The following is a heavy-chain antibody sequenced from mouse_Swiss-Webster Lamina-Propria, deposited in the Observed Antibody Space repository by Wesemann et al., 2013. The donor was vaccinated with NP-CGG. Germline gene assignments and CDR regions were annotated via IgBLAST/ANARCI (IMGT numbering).Heavy chain of an antibody. V-gene: IGHV1S135*01. D-gene: IGHD2-3*01. CDR2: IDPYNGAT. CDR1: GYSFTGYN. J-gene: IGHJ4*01. Sequence: LQQSGPELVKPGASVKMSCKASGYSFTGYNMHWVKQSHGKSLEWIGYIDPYNGATSYNQKFKGKATLTVDKSSSTAYMQLNSLTSEDSAVYYCARLDGYYVDYAMDYWGQGTSVTVSS. CDR3: ARLDGYYVDYAMDY.